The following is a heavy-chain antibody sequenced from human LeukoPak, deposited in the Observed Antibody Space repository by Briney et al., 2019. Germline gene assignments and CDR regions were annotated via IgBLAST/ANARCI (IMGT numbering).Heavy chain of an antibody. Sequence: PGGSLRLSCAASGFTFRSYAMNWVRQAPGKGLEWVSVISGSGGSTYYADSVKGRFTISRDNSKNTLYLQMNSLRAEDTAPYYCARDQYHYYGLDVWGQGTTVTVSS. J-gene: IGHJ6*02. CDR1: GFTFRSYA. CDR3: ARDQYHYYGLDV. V-gene: IGHV3-23*01. D-gene: IGHD4-11*01. CDR2: ISGSGGST.